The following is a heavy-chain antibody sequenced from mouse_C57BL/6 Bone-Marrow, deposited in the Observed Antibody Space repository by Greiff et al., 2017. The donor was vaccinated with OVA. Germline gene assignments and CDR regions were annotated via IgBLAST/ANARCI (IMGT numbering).Heavy chain of an antibody. CDR1: GYTFTSYW. D-gene: IGHD2-5*01. CDR2: IHPNSGST. V-gene: IGHV1-64*01. J-gene: IGHJ1*03. CDR3: ARGGFYYSNYVGWYFDV. Sequence: QVQLQQPGAELVKPGASVKLSCKTSGYTFTSYWMHWVKQRPGQGLERIGMIHPNSGSTNYNEKFKSKATLTVDKSSSTAYMQLSSLTSEDSAVYYCARGGFYYSNYVGWYFDVWGTGTTVTVSS.